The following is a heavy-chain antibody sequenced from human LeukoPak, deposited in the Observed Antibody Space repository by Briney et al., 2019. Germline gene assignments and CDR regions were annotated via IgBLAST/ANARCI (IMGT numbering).Heavy chain of an antibody. J-gene: IGHJ4*02. CDR2: IGGRDGST. CDR1: GFTFSDYA. Sequence: GGSLRLSCTASGFTFSDYAMSWVRQAPGKGLEWVSAIGGRDGSTYYADSVKGRFTISRDNSKNTLYVQMNSLRAEDTAVYYCAKGHYYGSGSLDYWGQGTLVTVSS. V-gene: IGHV3-23*01. CDR3: AKGHYYGSGSLDY. D-gene: IGHD3-10*01.